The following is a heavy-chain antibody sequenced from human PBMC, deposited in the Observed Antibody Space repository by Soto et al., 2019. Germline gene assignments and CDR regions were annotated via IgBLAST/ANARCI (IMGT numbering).Heavy chain of an antibody. J-gene: IGHJ4*02. V-gene: IGHV3-33*01. CDR3: VGGYSYGPY. D-gene: IGHD5-18*01. CDR2: IWYDGSNK. CDR1: GFTLSSYG. Sequence: GXSLRLSCAASGFTLSSYGLHWVRQAPVKGLEWVAVIWYDGSNKYYADSVKGRFTISRDNSKNTLYLQMNSLRAEDTAVYYCVGGYSYGPYWGQGTLVTVS.